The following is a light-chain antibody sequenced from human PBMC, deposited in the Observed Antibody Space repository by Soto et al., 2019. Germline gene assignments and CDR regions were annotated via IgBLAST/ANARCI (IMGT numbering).Light chain of an antibody. CDR1: QSVSSY. Sequence: EIVLTQSPATLSLSPGERATLSCRASQSVSSYLAWYQQKPGQAPRLLIYDASNRATGIPARFSGSGSGTDFTLTISSLEPEDFAVYDGQRGGKGRRRFGQRAEVDIK. V-gene: IGKV3-11*01. CDR2: DAS. J-gene: IGKJ1*01. CDR3: QRGGKGRRR.